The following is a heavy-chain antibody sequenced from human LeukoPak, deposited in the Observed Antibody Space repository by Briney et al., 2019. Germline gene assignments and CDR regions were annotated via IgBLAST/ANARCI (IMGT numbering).Heavy chain of an antibody. CDR1: RFTFRNYA. Sequence: GGSLRLSCAASRFTFRNYAMHWVRQAPGKGLEWVAVISSDGTNKYYADSVKGRFTISRDNSDNILYLQMNSLRPDDTAMYYCAKDIGREVGATYYFDYWGQGTLVTVSS. D-gene: IGHD1-26*01. J-gene: IGHJ4*02. CDR3: AKDIGREVGATYYFDY. V-gene: IGHV3-30*04. CDR2: ISSDGTNK.